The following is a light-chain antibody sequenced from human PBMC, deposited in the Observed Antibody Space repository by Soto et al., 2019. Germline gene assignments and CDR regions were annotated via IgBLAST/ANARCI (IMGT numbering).Light chain of an antibody. CDR2: DDD. Sequence: QSVLTQPPSVSAAPGQKVTISCSGSSSNIGGNSVSWYQPLPGTAPKLLIYDDDKRPSGIPDRFSGSKSGTSATLGITGFRTGDEADYYCGSWDSSLSAYVFGSGTRSQS. CDR3: GSWDSSLSAYV. CDR1: SSNIGGNS. V-gene: IGLV1-51*01. J-gene: IGLJ1*01.